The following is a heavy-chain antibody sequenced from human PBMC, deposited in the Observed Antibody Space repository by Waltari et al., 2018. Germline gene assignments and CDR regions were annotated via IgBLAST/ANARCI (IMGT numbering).Heavy chain of an antibody. J-gene: IGHJ4*02. Sequence: EVQLVESGGGWGQPGGSLRLSWAASGFIFSDHYMTWVRRAPGKGLEWVGRSKNKRQGYTVEYAESVKGRFTISRDDSQNSLYLQMFSLKAEDTAVYYCARWDTGACRNWGQGTLVTVSS. CDR3: ARWDTGACRN. CDR1: GFIFSDHY. CDR2: SKNKRQGYTV. D-gene: IGHD1-1*01. V-gene: IGHV3-72*01.